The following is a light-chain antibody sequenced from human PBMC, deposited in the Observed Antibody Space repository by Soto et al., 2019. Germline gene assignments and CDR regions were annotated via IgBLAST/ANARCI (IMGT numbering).Light chain of an antibody. V-gene: IGKV3-20*01. CDR3: QQYCTGPVT. CDR1: QSVSRNY. Sequence: EIVLTQSPGTLSLSPGEKATLSRRASQSVSRNYLAWYPQKPGQAPRLLIYGAYSRATGVPDRVSGSGSGTGFTLTINRLVPEDFPVFYCQQYCTGPVTFCQGTNVEIK. J-gene: IGKJ1*01. CDR2: GAY.